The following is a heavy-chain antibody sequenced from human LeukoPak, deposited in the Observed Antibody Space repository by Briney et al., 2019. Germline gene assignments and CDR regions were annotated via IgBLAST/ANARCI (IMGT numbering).Heavy chain of an antibody. J-gene: IGHJ4*02. CDR3: ARGPAYCGGDCYSYFDY. CDR2: IIPIFGTA. CDR1: GGTFSSYA. D-gene: IGHD2-21*02. Sequence: SVKVSCKASGGTFSSYAISWVRQAPGQGLEWMGGIIPIFGTANYAQKFQGRVTITADESTSTAYMELSSLRSEDTAVYYCARGPAYCGGDCYSYFDYWGQGTLVTVSS. V-gene: IGHV1-69*01.